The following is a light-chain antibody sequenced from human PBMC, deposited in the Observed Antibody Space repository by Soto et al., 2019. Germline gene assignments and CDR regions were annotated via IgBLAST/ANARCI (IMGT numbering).Light chain of an antibody. J-gene: IGKJ1*01. CDR2: AAS. CDR1: QNINSW. V-gene: IGKV1-5*01. CDR3: QQYDANPWT. Sequence: DIQMTQSPSTLSASVGDRVTITCRASQNINSWLAWYQQKPGKAPKLLIYAASSLESGVPSRFSGSRSGTEFTLTISILQPDDFATYYCQQYDANPWTFGQGTKVEIK.